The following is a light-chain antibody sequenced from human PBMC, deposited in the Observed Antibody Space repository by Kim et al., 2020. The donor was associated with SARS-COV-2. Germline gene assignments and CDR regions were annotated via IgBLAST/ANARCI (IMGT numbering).Light chain of an antibody. CDR1: QSISNN. J-gene: IGKJ1*01. Sequence: EIVMTQSPATLSVSPGETATLSCMASQSISNNLAWYQQRPGQTPKVLIFEASTRATGVPARFSGGGSGTEFTLTITSLQSEDFAVYYCLKNKHWWAFGEGTKV. CDR2: EAS. V-gene: IGKV3-15*01. CDR3: LKNKHWWA.